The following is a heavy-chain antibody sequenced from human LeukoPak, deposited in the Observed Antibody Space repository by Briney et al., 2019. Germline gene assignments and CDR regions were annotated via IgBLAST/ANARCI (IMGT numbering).Heavy chain of an antibody. V-gene: IGHV3-7*01. CDR1: GFTFSNYW. CDR2: IKHDGGEK. Sequence: GGSLRLSCAASGFTFSNYWMSWVRQAPGKGLEWVANIKHDGGEKYYVDSVKDRFAISRDSAKNSLYLQMNSLRVEDTAVYYCARAARTSDYWGQGILVTVSS. J-gene: IGHJ4*02. CDR3: ARAARTSDY. D-gene: IGHD6-6*01.